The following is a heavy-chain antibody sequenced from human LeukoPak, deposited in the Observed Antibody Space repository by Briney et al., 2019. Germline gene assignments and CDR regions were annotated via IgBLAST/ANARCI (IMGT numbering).Heavy chain of an antibody. Sequence: GGSLRLSCAASGFTFDDYGMSWVRQAPGKGLEWISGINWNGGSTGYADSVKGRFTISRDNAKNSLYLQMNSLRAEDTALYHCARRMARGVIYYFDYWGQGTLVTVSS. V-gene: IGHV3-20*01. CDR1: GFTFDDYG. CDR3: ARRMARGVIYYFDY. CDR2: INWNGGST. J-gene: IGHJ4*02. D-gene: IGHD3-10*01.